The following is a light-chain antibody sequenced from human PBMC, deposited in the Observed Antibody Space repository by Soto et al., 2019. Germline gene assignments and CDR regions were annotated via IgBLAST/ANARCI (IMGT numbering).Light chain of an antibody. V-gene: IGLV2-8*01. CDR2: EVN. Sequence: QSALTQPPSASGSPGQSVTISCTGTSSDVGAYKFVSWYQLHPGKAPKLMICEVNVRPSGVPDRFSGSKSGNTASLTVSGLQVEDEADYYCSSYGGRSNLVFGGGTKVTVL. CDR1: SSDVGAYKF. J-gene: IGLJ2*01. CDR3: SSYGGRSNLV.